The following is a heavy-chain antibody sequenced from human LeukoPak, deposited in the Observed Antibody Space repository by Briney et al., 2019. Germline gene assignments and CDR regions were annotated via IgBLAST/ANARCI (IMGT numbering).Heavy chain of an antibody. J-gene: IGHJ5*02. CDR2: IYHNGSA. D-gene: IGHD2-2*01. V-gene: IGHV4-38-2*02. CDR3: ARDPRWLTPDCTSTSCYENYFDP. Sequence: SETLSLTCAVSGYSISSGYQWAWIRQPPGKTLEWIGSIYHNGSAHYNPSLKSRVTISVDRSNNQFSLRLSSVTAADTAVYYCARDPRWLTPDCTSTSCYENYFDPWGQGTLVTVSS. CDR1: GYSISSGYQ.